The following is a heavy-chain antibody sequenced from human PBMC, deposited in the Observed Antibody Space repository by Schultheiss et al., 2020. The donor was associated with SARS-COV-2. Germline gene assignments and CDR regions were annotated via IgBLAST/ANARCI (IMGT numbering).Heavy chain of an antibody. CDR3: AKDIKVLAAAGDYYGMDV. J-gene: IGHJ6*02. Sequence: GGSLRLSCAASGFTFDDYAMHWVRQAPGKGLEWVSGISWNSGSIGYADSVKGRFTISRDNAKNSLYLQMNSLRAEDTALYYCAKDIKVLAAAGDYYGMDVWGQGTTVTVSS. D-gene: IGHD6-13*01. CDR1: GFTFDDYA. V-gene: IGHV3-9*01. CDR2: ISWNSGSI.